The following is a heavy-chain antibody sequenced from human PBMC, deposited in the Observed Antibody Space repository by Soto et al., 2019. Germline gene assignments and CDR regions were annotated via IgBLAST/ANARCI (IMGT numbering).Heavy chain of an antibody. CDR3: AKDPAVAGFPTTLSWVDY. J-gene: IGHJ4*02. D-gene: IGHD6-19*01. V-gene: IGHV3-23*01. Sequence: EVQLLESGGGLVQPGGSLRLSCAASGFTFSSYAMSWVRQAPGKGLEWVSAISGSGGSTYYADSVKGRFTISRDNSKNTLYLRMNSLRAEDTAVYYCAKDPAVAGFPTTLSWVDYWGQGTLVTVSS. CDR1: GFTFSSYA. CDR2: ISGSGGST.